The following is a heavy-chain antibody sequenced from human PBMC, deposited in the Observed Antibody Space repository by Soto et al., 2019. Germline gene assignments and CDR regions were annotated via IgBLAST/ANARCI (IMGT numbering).Heavy chain of an antibody. CDR1: GGSISSYY. CDR2: IYYSGST. D-gene: IGHD3-9*01. Sequence: PSETLSLTCTVSGGSISSYYWSWIQQPPGKGLEWIGYIYYSGSTNYNPSLKSRVTISVDTSKNQFSLKLSSVTAADTAVYYCARGGRYYDILTGYYKAHYYYYGMDVWGQGTTVTVSS. CDR3: ARGGRYYDILTGYYKAHYYYYGMDV. J-gene: IGHJ6*02. V-gene: IGHV4-59*01.